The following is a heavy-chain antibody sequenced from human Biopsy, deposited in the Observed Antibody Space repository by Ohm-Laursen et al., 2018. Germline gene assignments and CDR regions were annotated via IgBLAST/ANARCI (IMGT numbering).Heavy chain of an antibody. J-gene: IGHJ3*02. CDR1: GGSMTGYE. D-gene: IGHD1-26*01. Sequence: PSDTLSLTCSVSGGSMTGYECSWIRLAPGKGLEWIGYIYYSGGTKYNPSLASRVTFSVDMSKSQFSLKLYSVTAADTAVYYCARVEAGTYDALDIWGQGALVAVSA. CDR2: IYYSGGT. CDR3: ARVEAGTYDALDI. V-gene: IGHV4-59*07.